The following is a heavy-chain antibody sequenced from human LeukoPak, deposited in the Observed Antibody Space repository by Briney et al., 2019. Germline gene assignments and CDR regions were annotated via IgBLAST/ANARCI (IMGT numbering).Heavy chain of an antibody. J-gene: IGHJ6*03. V-gene: IGHV3-64*01. Sequence: PGGSLRLSCAASGFTFSSYAMHWVRQAPGKGLEYVSAISSNGGSTYYANSVKGRFTISRDNSKNTLYLQMGSLRAEDMAVYYCARDAGTTSRGYYYYYYMDVWGQGTLVTVSS. CDR1: GFTFSSYA. CDR2: ISSNGGST. CDR3: ARDAGTTSRGYYYYYYMDV. D-gene: IGHD1-7*01.